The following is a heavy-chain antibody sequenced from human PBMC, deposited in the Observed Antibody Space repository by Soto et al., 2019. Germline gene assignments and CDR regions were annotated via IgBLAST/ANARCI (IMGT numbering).Heavy chain of an antibody. Sequence: GGSLRLSCAASGFTFSSYAMSWVRQAPGKGLEWVSAISSSSSYIYYADSVKGRFTISRDNAKNSLYLQMNSLRAEDTAVYYCARRVPITVFGVAKTYYYYMDVWGKGTTVTVSS. CDR2: ISSSSSYI. V-gene: IGHV3-21*01. CDR3: ARRVPITVFGVAKTYYYYMDV. J-gene: IGHJ6*03. CDR1: GFTFSSYA. D-gene: IGHD3-3*01.